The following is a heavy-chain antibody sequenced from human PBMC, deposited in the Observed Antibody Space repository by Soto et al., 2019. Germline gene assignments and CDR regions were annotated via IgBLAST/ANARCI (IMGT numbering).Heavy chain of an antibody. CDR1: GGSFSGYY. J-gene: IGHJ4*02. Sequence: SETLSLTCAVYGGSFSGYYWSWIRQPPGKGLEWIGEINHSGSTNYNPSLKSRVTISVDTSKNQFSLELSSVTAADTAVYYCARGPFDYWAQGTMVTVYS. CDR3: ARGPFDY. V-gene: IGHV4-34*01. CDR2: INHSGST.